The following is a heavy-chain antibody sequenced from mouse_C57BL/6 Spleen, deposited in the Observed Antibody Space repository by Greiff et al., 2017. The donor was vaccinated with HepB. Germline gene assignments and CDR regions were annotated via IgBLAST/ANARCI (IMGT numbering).Heavy chain of an antibody. CDR2: IYPGDGDT. Sequence: QVQLQQSGPELVKPGASVKISCKASGYAFSSSWMNWVKQRPGKGLEWIGRIYPGDGDTNYNGKFKGKATLTADKSSSTAYMQLSSLTSEDSAVYFCAIYYDYDVPFAYWGQGTLVTVSA. CDR3: AIYYDYDVPFAY. D-gene: IGHD2-4*01. V-gene: IGHV1-82*01. J-gene: IGHJ3*01. CDR1: GYAFSSSW.